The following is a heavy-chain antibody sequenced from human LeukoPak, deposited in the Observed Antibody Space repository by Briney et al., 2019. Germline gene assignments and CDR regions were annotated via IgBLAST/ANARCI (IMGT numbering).Heavy chain of an antibody. CDR3: AGSDCSSTSCFYYYYYYYMDV. CDR1: GGSISSYY. J-gene: IGHJ6*03. Sequence: SETLSLTCTVSGGSISSYYWSWIRQPPGKGLEWIGYIYYSGSTNYNPSLKSRVTISVGTSKNQFSLKLSSVTAADTAVYYCAGSDCSSTSCFYYYYYYYMDVWGKGTTVTVSS. D-gene: IGHD2-2*01. V-gene: IGHV4-59*01. CDR2: IYYSGST.